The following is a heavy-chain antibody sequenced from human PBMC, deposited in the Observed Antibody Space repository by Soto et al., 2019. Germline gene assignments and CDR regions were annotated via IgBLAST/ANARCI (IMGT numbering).Heavy chain of an antibody. CDR1: GFTFSSYG. Sequence: GGSLRLSCAASGFTFSSYGMHWVRQAPGKGLEWVAAIWYDGSNKYYADSVKGRFTISRDNSKNTLYLQMNSLRAEDTAVYYCARDWVGEDSHGGLDPWGQGTLVTVSS. D-gene: IGHD1-26*01. CDR3: ARDWVGEDSHGGLDP. J-gene: IGHJ5*02. CDR2: IWYDGSNK. V-gene: IGHV3-33*01.